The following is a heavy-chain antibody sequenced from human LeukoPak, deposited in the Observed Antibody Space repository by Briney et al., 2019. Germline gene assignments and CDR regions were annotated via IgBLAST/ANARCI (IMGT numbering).Heavy chain of an antibody. V-gene: IGHV3-23*01. CDR2: ISGSGGST. D-gene: IGHD6-19*01. J-gene: IGHJ4*02. Sequence: GGSLRLSCAASGFTFSSYAMSWVRQAPGKGLEWVSAISGSGGSTYYADSVKGRFTISRDNSKNTLYLQMNSLRAEDTAVYYCAKFGVCSSGWAHYFDYWGQGTLVTVSS. CDR3: AKFGVCSSGWAHYFDY. CDR1: GFTFSSYA.